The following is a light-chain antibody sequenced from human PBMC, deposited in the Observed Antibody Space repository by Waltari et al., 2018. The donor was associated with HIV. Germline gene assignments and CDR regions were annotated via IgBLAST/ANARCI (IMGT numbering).Light chain of an antibody. CDR1: SNIGSNT. CDR2: NND. Sequence: SNIGSNTVNWHQQLPGSAPRDLIYNNDQRPSGVPDRFSGSKSGTSASLAISGLQSEDQGDYYCASWDDKLDGWVFGGGTRLTVL. J-gene: IGLJ3*02. CDR3: ASWDDKLDGWV. V-gene: IGLV1-44*01.